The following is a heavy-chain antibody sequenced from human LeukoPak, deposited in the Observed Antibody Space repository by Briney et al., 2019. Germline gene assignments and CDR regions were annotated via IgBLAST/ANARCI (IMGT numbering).Heavy chain of an antibody. V-gene: IGHV4-39*07. CDR3: AREILYDSTGYYL. Sequence: SETLSLTCTVSGASISTNSYYWGWIRQSPGKGLEWIGSIYYSGSTYYNPSLKSRVTISIDTSKNQFSLRLRSVTAADTAVYYCAREILYDSTGYYLWGQGTVVTVSS. D-gene: IGHD3-22*01. CDR2: IYYSGST. CDR1: GASISTNSYY. J-gene: IGHJ4*02.